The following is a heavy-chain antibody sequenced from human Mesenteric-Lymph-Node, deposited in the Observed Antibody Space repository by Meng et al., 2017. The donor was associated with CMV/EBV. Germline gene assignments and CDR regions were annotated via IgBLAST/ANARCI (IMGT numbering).Heavy chain of an antibody. Sequence: GGSLRLSCAASGFTFSSYSMNWVRQAPGKGLEWVSSISSSSSYIYYADSVKGRFTISRDNAKNSLYLQMNSLRAEGTAVYYCARFGLVGYCSSTSCLDYYYYGMDVWGQGTTVTVSS. V-gene: IGHV3-21*01. CDR1: GFTFSSYS. CDR3: ARFGLVGYCSSTSCLDYYYYGMDV. J-gene: IGHJ6*02. D-gene: IGHD2-2*01. CDR2: ISSSSSYI.